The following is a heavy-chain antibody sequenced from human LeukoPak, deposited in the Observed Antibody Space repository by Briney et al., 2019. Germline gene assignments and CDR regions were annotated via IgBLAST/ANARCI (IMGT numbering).Heavy chain of an antibody. CDR2: ISYDGSNK. J-gene: IGHJ4*02. CDR3: ANALSSDGY. CDR1: GFTFSSYG. D-gene: IGHD5-24*01. V-gene: IGHV3-30*18. Sequence: GGSLRLSCAASGFTFSSYGMHWIRQAPGKGLEWVAIISYDGSNKYYADSVKGRFTISRDNSKNTLYLQMNSLRAEDTAVYHCANALSSDGYWGQGTLVTVSS.